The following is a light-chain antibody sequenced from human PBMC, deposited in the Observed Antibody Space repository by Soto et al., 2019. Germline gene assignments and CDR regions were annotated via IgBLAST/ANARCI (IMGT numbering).Light chain of an antibody. CDR1: QDIGIY. J-gene: IGKJ1*01. V-gene: IGKV3-11*01. CDR2: RAT. Sequence: EIVLTQSPATLSLSPGERATLSCRASQDIGIYLGWFQQKPGQAPRLLIFRATDRATGIPARFSGSGSGTDFTLTISSLEPEDFAIYFCQQRSKWPRTFGQGTKVEIK. CDR3: QQRSKWPRT.